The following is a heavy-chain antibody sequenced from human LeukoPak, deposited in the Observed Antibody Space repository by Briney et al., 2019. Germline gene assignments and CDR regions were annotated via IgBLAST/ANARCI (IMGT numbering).Heavy chain of an antibody. D-gene: IGHD4-23*01. CDR1: GYTFTSYD. Sequence: ASVKVSCKASGYTFTSYDINWVRQATGQGLEWMGWMNPNSGNTGYAQKFQGRVTITRNTSISTAYMELSSLRSEDTAVYYCARGPETTVGGPYYFDYWGQGTLVTVSS. CDR3: ARGPETTVGGPYYFDY. CDR2: MNPNSGNT. J-gene: IGHJ4*02. V-gene: IGHV1-8*03.